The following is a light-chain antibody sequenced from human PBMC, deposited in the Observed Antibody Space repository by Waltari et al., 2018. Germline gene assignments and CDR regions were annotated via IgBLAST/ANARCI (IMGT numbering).Light chain of an antibody. V-gene: IGKV4-1*01. Sequence: DIVMTQSPDPLAVSLGARATITCKSSQSVFYSAHNKTYLGGYQQKPGQPRKLLIYCASTRESGVPDRFSGSGSGTDFTLTITSLQAEDVAVYYCQQYYGTPRTFGQGTKVEIQ. CDR1: QSVFYSAHNKTY. CDR3: QQYYGTPRT. J-gene: IGKJ1*01. CDR2: CAS.